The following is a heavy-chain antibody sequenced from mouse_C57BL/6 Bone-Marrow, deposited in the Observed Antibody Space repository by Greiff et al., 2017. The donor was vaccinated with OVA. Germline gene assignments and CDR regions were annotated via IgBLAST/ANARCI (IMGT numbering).Heavy chain of an antibody. D-gene: IGHD2-4*01. CDR1: GFSFNTYA. Sequence: EVQLQESGGGLVQPKGSLKLSCAASGFSFNTYAMNWVRQAPGKGLEWVARIRSKSNNYATYYADSVKDRFTISRDDSESMLYLQMNNLKTEDTAMYYCVRQIYYDYGRVWFAYWGQGTLVTVSA. V-gene: IGHV10-1*01. CDR3: VRQIYYDYGRVWFAY. CDR2: IRSKSNNYAT. J-gene: IGHJ3*01.